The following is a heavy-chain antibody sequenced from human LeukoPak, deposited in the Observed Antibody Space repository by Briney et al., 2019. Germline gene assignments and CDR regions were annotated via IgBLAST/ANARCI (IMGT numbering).Heavy chain of an antibody. CDR1: GFTFSSYW. CDR3: ARGLAAAGTSPNAY. J-gene: IGHJ4*02. CDR2: IKQDGSEK. Sequence: PGGSLRLSCAASGFTFSSYWMSWVRQAPGKGLEWVANIKQDGSEKYYVDSVKGRFTISRDNAKNSLYLQMNSLRAEDTAVYYCARGLAAAGTSPNAYWGQGTLSPSPQ. V-gene: IGHV3-7*01. D-gene: IGHD6-13*01.